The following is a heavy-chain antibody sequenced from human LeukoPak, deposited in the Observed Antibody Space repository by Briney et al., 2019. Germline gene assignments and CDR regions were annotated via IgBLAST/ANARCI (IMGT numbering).Heavy chain of an antibody. CDR2: VGLDENDR. Sequence: GGSLRLSCAVSGFTIRSFAMHWVRQAPGRGLEWVAFVGLDENDRQYADSVKGRFTISRDNSRNTLSLYKNSLRADDTAVYFCAKEPPGGWSIDLCGRGTLVIVSS. D-gene: IGHD3-16*01. J-gene: IGHJ2*01. V-gene: IGHV3-30*02. CDR3: AKEPPGGWSIDL. CDR1: GFTIRSFA.